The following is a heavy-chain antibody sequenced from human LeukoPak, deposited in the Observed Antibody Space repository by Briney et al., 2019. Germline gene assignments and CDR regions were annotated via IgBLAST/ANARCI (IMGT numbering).Heavy chain of an antibody. D-gene: IGHD6-13*01. J-gene: IGHJ6*03. CDR3: ASSIAAAGTSKSGYYYYMDV. CDR1: GGSISSYY. V-gene: IGHV4-4*08. CDR2: IYTSGST. Sequence: PSETLSLTCTVSGGSISSYYWSWIRQPPGKGLEWIGYIYTSGSTNYNPSLKSRVTISVGTSKNQFSLKLSSVTAADTAVYYCASSIAAAGTSKSGYYYYMDVWGKGTTVTVSS.